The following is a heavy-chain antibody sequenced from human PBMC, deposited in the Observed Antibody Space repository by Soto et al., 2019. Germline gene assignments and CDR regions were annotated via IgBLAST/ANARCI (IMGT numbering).Heavy chain of an antibody. Sequence: SETLSLTCTVSGGSISSYYWSWIRQPPGKGLEWIGYIYYSGSTNYNPSLKSRVTISVDTSKNQFSLKLSSVTAADTAVYYCARDLEYYDIWTGYFYGMDGWGQGTTVTVSS. CDR3: ARDLEYYDIWTGYFYGMDG. V-gene: IGHV4-59*01. CDR1: GGSISSYY. D-gene: IGHD3-9*01. CDR2: IYYSGST. J-gene: IGHJ6*02.